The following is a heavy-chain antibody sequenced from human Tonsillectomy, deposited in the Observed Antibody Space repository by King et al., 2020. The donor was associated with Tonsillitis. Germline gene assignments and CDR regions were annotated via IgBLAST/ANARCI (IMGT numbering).Heavy chain of an antibody. D-gene: IGHD1-14*01. CDR1: GFTFDDYA. CDR3: AKNITSYHYYYMDV. V-gene: IGHV3-9*01. J-gene: IGHJ6*03. CDR2: INWNSGSI. Sequence: VQLVESGGGLVQPGRSLRLSCAASGFTFDDYAMHWVRQAPGKGLEWVSGINWNSGSICYADSVKGRFTISRDNAKNSLSLQMNSLRAEDKAFYYCAKNITSYHYYYMDVWGKGTTVTVSS.